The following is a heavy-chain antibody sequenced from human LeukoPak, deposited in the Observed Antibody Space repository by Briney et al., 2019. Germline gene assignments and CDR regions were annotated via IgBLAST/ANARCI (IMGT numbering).Heavy chain of an antibody. V-gene: IGHV3-7*01. CDR1: GFTFSSYW. D-gene: IGHD1-26*01. CDR2: IKQDGSEK. CDR3: AREWYSGSYYYFDY. J-gene: IGHJ4*02. Sequence: GGSLRLSCAASGFTFSSYWMSWVRQAPGKGLEWVANIKQDGSEKYYVDSVKGRFTISRDNAKNSLYLQMNSLRAEDTAVYYCAREWYSGSYYYFDYWGQGTLVTVSS.